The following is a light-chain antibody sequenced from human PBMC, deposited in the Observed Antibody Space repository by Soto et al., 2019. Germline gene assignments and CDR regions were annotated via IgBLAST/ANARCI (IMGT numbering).Light chain of an antibody. J-gene: IGKJ1*01. CDR2: AAS. Sequence: DIQMTQSPSSLSASVGDRVTITCRASQSISTYLNWYQQKPGKAPKLLISAASSLQSGVPSRFSGSGSGTDFTLTISSLRPEDFATYYCQQSYRTPWTFGQGTEVEI. CDR3: QQSYRTPWT. CDR1: QSISTY. V-gene: IGKV1-39*01.